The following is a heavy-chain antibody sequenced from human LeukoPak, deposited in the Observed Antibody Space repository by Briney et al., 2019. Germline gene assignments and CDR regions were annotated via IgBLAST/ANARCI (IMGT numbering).Heavy chain of an antibody. J-gene: IGHJ4*02. V-gene: IGHV3-30*18. CDR3: SKNRVVFNWNYAYYFDD. Sequence: HPGRSLRLSCAASGFTFSNYAMHWVRQAPGKGLEWVALISYDGTNQYYADSVKGRFTISRDNSENTLSLQMNSLRAEDTALYYCSKNRVVFNWNYAYYFDDWGQGTLVTVSS. D-gene: IGHD1-7*01. CDR1: GFTFSNYA. CDR2: ISYDGTNQ.